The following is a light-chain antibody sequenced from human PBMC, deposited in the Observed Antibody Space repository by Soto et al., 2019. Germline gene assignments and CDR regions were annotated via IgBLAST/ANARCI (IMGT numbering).Light chain of an antibody. CDR2: AAS. J-gene: IGKJ5*01. V-gene: IGKV1-39*01. CDR1: QSISSY. Sequence: DIQVTQYPSSLSASVGDRVTITCRASQSISSYLNWYQQKPGKAPKLLIYAASSLQSWVPSRFSGSGSETDCTLTIDSLRPEDSASYYCQQSYSSSPITFGPGTRLEIK. CDR3: QQSYSSSPIT.